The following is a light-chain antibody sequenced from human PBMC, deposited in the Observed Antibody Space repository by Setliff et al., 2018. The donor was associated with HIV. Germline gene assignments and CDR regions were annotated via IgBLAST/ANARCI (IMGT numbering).Light chain of an antibody. J-gene: IGLJ1*01. CDR1: SSDVGTYNY. CDR3: SSYTSSGTPYV. CDR2: DVS. V-gene: IGLV2-14*03. Sequence: QSVLTQPASVSGSPGQSITISCTGTSSDVGTYNYVSWYQQHPGKAPKLMISDVSNRPSGVSNRFSGSKSGNTASLTISGLQAEDEADYYCSSYTSSGTPYVFGTGTKVT.